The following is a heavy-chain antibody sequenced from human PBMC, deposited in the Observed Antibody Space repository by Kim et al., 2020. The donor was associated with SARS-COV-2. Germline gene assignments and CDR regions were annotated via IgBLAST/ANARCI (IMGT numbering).Heavy chain of an antibody. CDR3: ARGGSNQLPQV. J-gene: IGHJ4*02. D-gene: IGHD2-2*01. CDR2: IFYSGTT. CDR1: GASISNYY. Sequence: SETLSLTCTVSGASISNYYWNWIRQPPGKELEWMGYIFYSGTTNYNPSLKSRVTISLDTSKNQFPLKLTSVTAADTAVYFCARGGSNQLPQVWVQGTLAT. V-gene: IGHV4-59*13.